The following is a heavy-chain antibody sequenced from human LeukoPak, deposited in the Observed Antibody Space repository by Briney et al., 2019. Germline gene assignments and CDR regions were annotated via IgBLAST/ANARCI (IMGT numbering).Heavy chain of an antibody. V-gene: IGHV3-23*01. CDR3: AKDRFAYRGSYIDS. Sequence: GGSLRLSCAASGFTFSSYAMSWVRQAPGKGLEWVSAISGSGGSTYYVDSVKGRFTISRDNSKNTLYLQMNSLRAEDTAVYYCAKDRFAYRGSYIDSWGQGTLVTVSS. CDR1: GFTFSSYA. CDR2: ISGSGGST. D-gene: IGHD1-26*01. J-gene: IGHJ4*02.